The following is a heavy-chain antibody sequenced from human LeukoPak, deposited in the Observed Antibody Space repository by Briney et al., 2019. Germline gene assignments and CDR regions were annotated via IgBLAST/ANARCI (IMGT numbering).Heavy chain of an antibody. Sequence: GGSLRLSCAASGFTFSSYSMNWVRQAPGKGLEWVAFIRYDGSNKYYADSVKGRFTISRDNSKNTLYLQMNSLRAEDTAVYYCAKDTFIVGATRGPLWGQGTLVTVPS. CDR3: AKDTFIVGATRGPL. J-gene: IGHJ4*02. CDR1: GFTFSSYS. D-gene: IGHD1-26*01. V-gene: IGHV3-30*02. CDR2: IRYDGSNK.